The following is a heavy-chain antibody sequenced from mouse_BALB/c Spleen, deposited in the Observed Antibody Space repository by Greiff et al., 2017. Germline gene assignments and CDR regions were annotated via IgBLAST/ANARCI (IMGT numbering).Heavy chain of an antibody. CDR1: GFSLTDYG. J-gene: IGHJ3*01. D-gene: IGHD4-1*01. CDR2: IWGGGST. Sequence: VKLVESGPGLVAPSQSLSITCTVSGFSLTDYGVSWIRQPPGKGLEWLGVIWGGGSTYYNSALKSRLSISKDNSKSQVFFKMNSLQANDTAIYYCARNWNWDPWFAYWGQGTLVTVSA. CDR3: ARNWNWDPWFAY. V-gene: IGHV2-6-5*01.